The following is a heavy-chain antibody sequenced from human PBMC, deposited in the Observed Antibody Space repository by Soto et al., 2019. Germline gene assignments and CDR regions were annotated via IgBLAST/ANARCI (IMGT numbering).Heavy chain of an antibody. CDR3: ARVAGYFYAMDV. CDR1: GGTFSSYA. J-gene: IGHJ6*02. D-gene: IGHD6-19*01. CDR2: IIPISTTT. V-gene: IGHV1-69*06. Sequence: QVQLVQSGAEVKKPGFSVKVSCKASGGTFSSYAITWVRQAPGQGLEWMGGIIPISTTTDYAQKFQGRVTITEDKSTSTAFLELSRLTSEDTAVYYCARVAGYFYAMDVWGQGTTVTVSS.